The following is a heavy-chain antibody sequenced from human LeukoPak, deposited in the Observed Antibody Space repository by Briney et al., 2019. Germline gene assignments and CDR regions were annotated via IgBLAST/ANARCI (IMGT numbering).Heavy chain of an antibody. CDR2: IYYSGST. V-gene: IGHV4-59*01. CDR1: GGSISSYY. J-gene: IGHJ3*02. D-gene: IGHD3-10*01. CDR3: ASASTMVRGVRGTHAFDI. Sequence: SETLSLTCTVSGGSISSYYWSWIRQPPGKGLEWIGYIYYSGSTNYNPSLKGRVTISVDTSKNQFSLKLSSVTVADTAVYYCASASTMVRGVRGTHAFDIWGQGTMVTVSS.